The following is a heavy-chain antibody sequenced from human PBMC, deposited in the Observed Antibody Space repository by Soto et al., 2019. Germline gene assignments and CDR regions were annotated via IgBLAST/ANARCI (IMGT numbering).Heavy chain of an antibody. CDR1: GFTFNDYY. D-gene: IGHD2-8*01. Sequence: QVHLVESGGGLVKPGGSLRLSCAASGFTFNDYYMTWIRQAPGKGLEWVSYIGTSGFYTDYADSVKGRFTVSRDNAKNSRYLQMNSLRADDTAVSYCARGQVSFDDWGQGTLVTVSS. J-gene: IGHJ4*02. V-gene: IGHV3-11*05. CDR3: ARGQVSFDD. CDR2: IGTSGFYT.